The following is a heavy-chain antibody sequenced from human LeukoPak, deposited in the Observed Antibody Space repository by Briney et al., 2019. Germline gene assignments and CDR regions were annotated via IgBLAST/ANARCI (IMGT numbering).Heavy chain of an antibody. V-gene: IGHV5-51*01. D-gene: IGHD5-12*01. Sequence: GESLKISCKGSGYSFTSYWIGWVRQLPGKGLEWLGIIYPGDSDTRYSPSFQGHVTISADKSISTAYLQWSSLKASDTAMYYCARQVSPYSGYVSPGGWGQGTLVTVSS. J-gene: IGHJ4*02. CDR2: IYPGDSDT. CDR3: ARQVSPYSGYVSPGG. CDR1: GYSFTSYW.